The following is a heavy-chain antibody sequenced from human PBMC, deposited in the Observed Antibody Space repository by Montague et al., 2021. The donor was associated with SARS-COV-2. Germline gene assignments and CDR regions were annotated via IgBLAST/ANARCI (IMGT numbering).Heavy chain of an antibody. CDR3: VRASLIKARIAVAGTTVY. CDR2: ISYDGSNK. J-gene: IGHJ4*02. Sequence: SLRLSCAASRFTFNNYAMHWVRQAPGKGLEWVAIISYDGSNKYYADSVKGRFAISRDNSKNTLYLQMNSLRAEDTAVYHCVRASLIKARIAVAGTTVYWGQGTLVTIPS. CDR1: RFTFNNYA. D-gene: IGHD6-19*01. V-gene: IGHV3-30*09.